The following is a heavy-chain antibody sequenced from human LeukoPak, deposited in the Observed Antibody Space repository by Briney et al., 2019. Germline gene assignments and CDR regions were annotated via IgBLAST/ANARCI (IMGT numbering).Heavy chain of an antibody. CDR3: ARVEWNLRTLDF. D-gene: IGHD5/OR15-5a*01. V-gene: IGHV3-23*01. Sequence: PGGSLRLSCVGSGFTFSTHGMNWVRQAPGKGLEWVSGIGGSGIGHSTHYADSVKGRFTISRDNSKNMVYLQMNRLRAEDTAVYYCARVEWNLRTLDFWGQGTPVTVSS. CDR2: IGGSGIGHST. J-gene: IGHJ4*02. CDR1: GFTFSTHG.